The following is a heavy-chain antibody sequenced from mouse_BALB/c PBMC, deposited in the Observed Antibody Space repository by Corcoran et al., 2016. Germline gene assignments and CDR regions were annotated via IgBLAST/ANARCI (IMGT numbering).Heavy chain of an antibody. CDR1: GYSFTGYY. J-gene: IGHJ3*01. D-gene: IGHD2-3*01. CDR2: ISCYNGAI. V-gene: IGHV1S34*01. CDR3: GRGGDGYFFPFAY. Sequence: LVKTGASVKISCKASGYSFTGYYMHWVKQSQGKSLEWIGYISCYNGAITYNQKFKGKATFTVDTSSSTAYMQFNSLTSEDSAVYYCGRGGDGYFFPFAYWGQGTLVTVS.